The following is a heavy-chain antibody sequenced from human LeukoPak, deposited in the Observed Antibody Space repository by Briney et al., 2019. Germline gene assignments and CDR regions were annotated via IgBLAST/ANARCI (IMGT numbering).Heavy chain of an antibody. Sequence: GESLKISCKSSGYSFTSYWIGWVRQMPGKGLEWMGIIYPGDSEAKYTPSFQGQVTISADKSITTAYLQWSSLKASDTAMYYCARSYSGTYYDWDRGTLVSVFS. CDR2: IYPGDSEA. D-gene: IGHD1-26*01. CDR3: ARSYSGTYYD. J-gene: IGHJ4*02. V-gene: IGHV5-51*01. CDR1: GYSFTSYW.